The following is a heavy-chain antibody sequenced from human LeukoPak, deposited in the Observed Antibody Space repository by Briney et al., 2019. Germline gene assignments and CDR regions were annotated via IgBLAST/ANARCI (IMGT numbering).Heavy chain of an antibody. V-gene: IGHV1-18*01. CDR1: GYTFAAYG. J-gene: IGHJ6*03. Sequence: GASVKVSCKASGYTFAAYGIIWVRQAPGQGLEWMGWISAYDGNTNYTQKLQGRVTMTTDTSTNTAYMELRNLRSDDTAVYYCARVPRGCSYRLLQSYYFYHMDVWGKGTTVTVSS. CDR3: ARVPRGCSYRLLQSYYFYHMDV. D-gene: IGHD5-18*01. CDR2: ISAYDGNT.